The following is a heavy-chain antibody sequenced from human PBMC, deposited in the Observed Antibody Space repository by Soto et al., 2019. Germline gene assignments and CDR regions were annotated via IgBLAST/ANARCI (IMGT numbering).Heavy chain of an antibody. CDR3: ARAPYDSSGSRFDY. CDR2: ISHSGST. J-gene: IGHJ4*02. CDR1: GGSISSSNW. D-gene: IGHD3-22*01. Sequence: QVQLQESGPGLVKPSGTLSLTCAVSGGSISSSNWWNWVRQPPGKGLEWIGEISHSGSTNYNPSRKSRVTIAVDKSKNQFSLKLSSVTAADTAVYYCARAPYDSSGSRFDYWGQGTLVTVSS. V-gene: IGHV4-4*02.